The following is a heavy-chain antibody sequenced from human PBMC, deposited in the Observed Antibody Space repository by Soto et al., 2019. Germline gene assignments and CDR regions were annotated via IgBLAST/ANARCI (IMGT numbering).Heavy chain of an antibody. CDR2: IYYSGSS. D-gene: IGHD2-2*01. V-gene: IGHV4-59*08. CDR1: GASMSGYY. CDR3: ARQSLRATSQGDAFES. Sequence: SETLSLTCTISGASMSGYYWTWIRQPPGKALEWIAYIYYSGSSKYNPCLKSRISISVDTSNNRFSLKLTSVSAGDTAIYYCARQSLRATSQGDAFESWGQGRVVTVAS. J-gene: IGHJ3*02.